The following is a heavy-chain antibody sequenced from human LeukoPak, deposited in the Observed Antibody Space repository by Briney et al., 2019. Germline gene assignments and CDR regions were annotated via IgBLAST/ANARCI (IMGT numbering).Heavy chain of an antibody. J-gene: IGHJ6*03. V-gene: IGHV3-7*01. Sequence: GGSLRLSCAASGFTFSSYWMSWVRQAPGKGLEWVANIKQDGSEKYYVDSVKGRFTISRDNAKNSLYLQMNSLRAEDTAVYYCARVGATYYYYYMDVRGKGTTVTVSS. CDR3: ARVGATYYYYYMDV. CDR2: IKQDGSEK. CDR1: GFTFSSYW. D-gene: IGHD1-26*01.